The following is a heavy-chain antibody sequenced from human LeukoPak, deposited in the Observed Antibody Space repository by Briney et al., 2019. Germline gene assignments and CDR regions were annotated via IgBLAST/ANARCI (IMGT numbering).Heavy chain of an antibody. CDR1: GYTFTSYG. D-gene: IGHD3/OR15-3a*01. V-gene: IGHV1-18*01. CDR3: ARAGTGPKDNWFDP. J-gene: IGHJ5*02. CDR2: ISAYNGNT. Sequence: VSVKVSCKASGYTFTSYGISWVRRAPGQGLEWMGWISAYNGNTNYAQKLQGRVTMTTDTSTSTAYMELRSLRSDDTAVYYCARAGTGPKDNWFDPWGQGTLVTVSS.